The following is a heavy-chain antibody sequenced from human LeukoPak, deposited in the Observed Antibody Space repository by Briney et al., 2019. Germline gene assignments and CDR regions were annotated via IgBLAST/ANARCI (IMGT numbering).Heavy chain of an antibody. CDR3: AKDLTWTPDY. CDR1: GFTFSSYG. CDR2: ISYDGSNK. J-gene: IGHJ4*02. Sequence: GGSLRLSCAASGFTFSSYGMHWVRQAPGKGLEWVAVISYDGSNKYYADSVKGRFTISRDNSKNTLYLQMNSLRTEDAAVYYCAKDLTWTPDYWGQGTLVTVSS. V-gene: IGHV3-30*18. D-gene: IGHD5-12*01.